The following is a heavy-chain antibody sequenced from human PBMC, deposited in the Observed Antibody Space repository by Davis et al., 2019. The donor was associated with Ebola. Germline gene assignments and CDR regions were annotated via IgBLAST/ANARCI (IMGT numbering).Heavy chain of an antibody. J-gene: IGHJ4*02. V-gene: IGHV1-69*13. D-gene: IGHD3-22*01. Sequence: SVKVSCKASGGTFSNYAISWVRQAPGQGLDWMGGIIPVSGVPKYAQDFQGRVTITADESTSTAYMELSSLRSEDTAMYYCARDRYSDGSGYFFEQSHWGQGTLVTVSS. CDR2: IIPVSGVP. CDR1: GGTFSNYA. CDR3: ARDRYSDGSGYFFEQSH.